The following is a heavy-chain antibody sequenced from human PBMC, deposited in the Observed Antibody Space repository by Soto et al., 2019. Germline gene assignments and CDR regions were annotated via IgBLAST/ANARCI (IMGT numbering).Heavy chain of an antibody. CDR2: ISSSSSYI. V-gene: IGHV3-21*06. CDR1: GFTFSSYS. CDR3: ARDRHLGGYDPDDAFDI. Sequence: EVQLVESGGGLVKPGGSLRLSCAASGFTFSSYSMNCVRQAPGKGLEWVSSISSSSSYIYNADSVKDRFTISRDNAKNARYLQMNGLRDEDTAVYYCARDRHLGGYDPDDAFDIWGQGTIVTVSS. D-gene: IGHD5-12*01. J-gene: IGHJ3*02.